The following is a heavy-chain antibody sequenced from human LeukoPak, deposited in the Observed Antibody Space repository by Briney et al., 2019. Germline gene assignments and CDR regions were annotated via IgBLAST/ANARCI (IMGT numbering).Heavy chain of an antibody. Sequence: SETLSLTCTVSIGSISSNNYYWGWIRQPPGKGLEWIGSIYYSGSTYYNPSLKSRVTISVDTSKNQFSLKLSSVTAADTAVYYCARDLDSSSISRWFDPWGQGTLVTVSS. CDR2: IYYSGST. CDR3: ARDLDSSSISRWFDP. V-gene: IGHV4-39*07. CDR1: IGSISSNNYY. D-gene: IGHD6-6*01. J-gene: IGHJ5*02.